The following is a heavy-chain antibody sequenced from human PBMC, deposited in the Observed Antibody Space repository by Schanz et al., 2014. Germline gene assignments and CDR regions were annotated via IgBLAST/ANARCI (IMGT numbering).Heavy chain of an antibody. J-gene: IGHJ3*02. CDR1: GYTFTSYY. Sequence: QVQLLQSGSEVKKPGASVKVSCEASGYTFTSYYIHWFRQAPGQGLEWMGLINPSVGNTNYAQKFRGRVTMTRDTSTSTVYMELSSLRSEDTAVYFCARGPSTGAFDIWGQGTMXTVSS. V-gene: IGHV1-46*03. CDR3: ARGPSTGAFDI. CDR2: INPSVGNT.